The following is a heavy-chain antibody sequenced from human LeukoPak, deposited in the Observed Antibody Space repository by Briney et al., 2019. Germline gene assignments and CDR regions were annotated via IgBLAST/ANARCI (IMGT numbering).Heavy chain of an antibody. V-gene: IGHV4-59*01. D-gene: IGHD3-22*01. CDR2: IYFSGNT. CDR3: ARSPTYYSDSNGYPRGFDY. CDR1: GGSISPYY. Sequence: PSETLSLTCTVSGGSISPYYWTWIRQPPGKGLEWIGYIYFSGNTNCNPSLMSRVTISLHTSKNQFSLNLSSVTAADTAVYYCARSPTYYSDSNGYPRGFDYWGQGTLVTVSS. J-gene: IGHJ4*02.